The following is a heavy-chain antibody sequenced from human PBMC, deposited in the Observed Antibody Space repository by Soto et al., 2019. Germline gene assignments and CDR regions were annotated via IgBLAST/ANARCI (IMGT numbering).Heavy chain of an antibody. CDR1: GGSISGHH. Sequence: SETLSLTWTVSGGSISGHHWSWIRQPPGKGLEWIVYIHHSGTTNYNPALKSRVTISADTSKNQFSLKLTSVTAADTAVYYCASYLEGVGGRGSWGQGTLVTVS. V-gene: IGHV4-59*11. D-gene: IGHD3-10*01. CDR2: IHHSGTT. CDR3: ASYLEGVGGRGS. J-gene: IGHJ1*01.